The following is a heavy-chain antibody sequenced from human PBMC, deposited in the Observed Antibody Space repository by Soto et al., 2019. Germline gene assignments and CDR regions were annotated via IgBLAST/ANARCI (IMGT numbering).Heavy chain of an antibody. CDR2: IYYSGSA. CDR1: GASISRGAYY. V-gene: IGHV4-31*03. CDR3: ARGVLANWGPENWFDP. Sequence: TLSLTCSVSGASISRGAYYWSWIRQHPGKGLEWIGNIYYSGSAYYNPSLKSRVAISVDTSQNQFSLRLSSVTAADTAVYYCARGVLANWGPENWFDPWGQGTLVTVSS. J-gene: IGHJ5*02. D-gene: IGHD7-27*01.